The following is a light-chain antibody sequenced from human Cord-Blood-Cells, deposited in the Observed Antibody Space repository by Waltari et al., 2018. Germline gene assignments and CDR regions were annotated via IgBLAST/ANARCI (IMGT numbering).Light chain of an antibody. V-gene: IGLV2-8*01. CDR1: SSDVGGYNY. J-gene: IGLJ3*02. CDR2: EVS. Sequence: QSALTQPPSASGSPGQSVTISCTGTSSDVGGYNYVSWYQQHPGKAPNLMIYEVSKRPSGVPDRFVGSKSGNTASLTVSGLQAEDEADYYCSSYAGSNNLVFGGGTKLTVL. CDR3: SSYAGSNNLV.